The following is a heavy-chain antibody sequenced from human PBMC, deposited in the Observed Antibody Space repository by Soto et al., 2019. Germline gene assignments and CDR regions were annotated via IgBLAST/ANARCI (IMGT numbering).Heavy chain of an antibody. CDR1: GFTVSSNY. D-gene: IGHD3-22*01. CDR3: ARGAHYYDTTGYYYFGD. CDR2: IYSGGTI. V-gene: IGHV3-66*01. J-gene: IGHJ4*02. Sequence: GSLRLSCAASGFTVSSNYMSWVRQAPGKGLEWISIIYSGGTIYYADSVKGRFTISRDKSKNTLYFQMNSLRAEDTAVYYCARGAHYYDTTGYYYFGDWGQGTLVTVSS.